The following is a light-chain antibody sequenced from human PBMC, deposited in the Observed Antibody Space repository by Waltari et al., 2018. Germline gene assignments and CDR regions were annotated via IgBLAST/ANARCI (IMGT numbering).Light chain of an antibody. J-gene: IGKJ2*03. CDR3: LQRSSWPHS. V-gene: IGKV3-11*01. CDR2: GVY. Sequence: EIMLTQSPATLSLSPGERATLSCRASQSVSSSLAWYQQKRGQAPRLLIYGVYNRATGIPGRFSGSGSGTDFTLTISSLEPEDVAVYYCLQRSSWPHSFGQGTKVEIK. CDR1: QSVSSS.